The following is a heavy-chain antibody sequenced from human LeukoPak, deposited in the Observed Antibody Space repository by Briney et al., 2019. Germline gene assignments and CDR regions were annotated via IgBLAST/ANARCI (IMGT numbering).Heavy chain of an antibody. CDR2: IKEDGSEK. V-gene: IGHV3-7*04. CDR1: GFTFSSHW. J-gene: IGHJ4*02. CDR3: ARARIDY. Sequence: GGSLRLSCAASGFTFSSHWMTWVRQAPGKGLEWAANIKEDGSEKYYVDSVKGRFTISRDNAKNSLLLQMSSLRAEDTAVYYCARARIDYWGQGTLVTVSS. D-gene: IGHD1-14*01.